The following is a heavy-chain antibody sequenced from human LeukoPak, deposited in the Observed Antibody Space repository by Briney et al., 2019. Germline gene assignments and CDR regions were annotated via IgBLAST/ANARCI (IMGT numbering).Heavy chain of an antibody. Sequence: GRSLRLSCAATGFTFSHYGMHWVRQAPGKGLEWVAVIWNHGNNNKYADSVKGRFSISRDNSKNTLYLQMDSLRAEDTAVYYCAKGDYYDSSGYEWGQGTLVTVSS. V-gene: IGHV3-33*03. J-gene: IGHJ4*02. CDR2: IWNHGNNN. D-gene: IGHD3-22*01. CDR1: GFTFSHYG. CDR3: AKGDYYDSSGYE.